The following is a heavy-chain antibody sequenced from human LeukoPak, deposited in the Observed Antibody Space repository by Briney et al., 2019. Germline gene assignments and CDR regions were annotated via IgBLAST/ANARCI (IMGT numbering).Heavy chain of an antibody. V-gene: IGHV3-23*01. CDR3: ARGGLFAYYFDY. D-gene: IGHD3-10*02. Sequence: PGGSLRLSCAASGFTFDDYAIHWVRQAPGKGLEWVSAISGSGGSTYYADSVKGRFTISRDNSKNTLYLQMNSLRAEDTAVYYCARGGLFAYYFDYWGQGTLVTVSS. J-gene: IGHJ4*02. CDR2: ISGSGGST. CDR1: GFTFDDYA.